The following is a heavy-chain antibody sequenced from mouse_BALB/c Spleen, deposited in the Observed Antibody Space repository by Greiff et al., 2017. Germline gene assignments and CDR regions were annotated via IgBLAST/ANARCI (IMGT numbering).Heavy chain of an antibody. J-gene: IGHJ1*01. Sequence: EVQLQESGPGLVKPSQSLSLTCSVTGYSITSGYYWNWIRQFPGNKLEWMGYISYDGSNNYNPSLKNRISITRDTSKNQFFLKLNSVTTEDTATYYCARVVLRSDWYFDVWGAGTTVTVSS. CDR1: GYSITSGYY. D-gene: IGHD1-1*01. V-gene: IGHV3-6*02. CDR2: ISYDGSN. CDR3: ARVVLRSDWYFDV.